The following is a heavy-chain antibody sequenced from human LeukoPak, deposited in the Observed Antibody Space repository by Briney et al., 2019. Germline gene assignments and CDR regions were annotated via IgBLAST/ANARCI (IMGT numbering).Heavy chain of an antibody. CDR3: AKDFGEQLVGAFDI. V-gene: IGHV3-9*01. CDR2: ISWNSGSI. CDR1: GFTFDDYA. J-gene: IGHJ3*02. Sequence: GGSLRLSCAASGFTFDDYAMHWVRQAPGKGLEWVSGISWNSGSIGYADSVKDRFTISRDNAKNSLYLQMNSLRAEDTALYYCAKDFGEQLVGAFDIWGQGTMVTVSS. D-gene: IGHD6-13*01.